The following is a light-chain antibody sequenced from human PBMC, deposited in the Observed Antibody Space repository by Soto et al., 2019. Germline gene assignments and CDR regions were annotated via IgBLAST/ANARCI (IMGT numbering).Light chain of an antibody. CDR2: GAS. CDR1: QSVSSSY. CDR3: QRYGSSPPYS. V-gene: IGKV3-20*01. Sequence: EMVLTQSPGTLSLSPGERATLSCRASQSVSSSYLAWYQQKPGQAPRLLIYGASSRATGIPDRFSGRGSGTDFTLTISRLEPEDFAVYYCQRYGSSPPYSFGQGTKLEIK. J-gene: IGKJ2*03.